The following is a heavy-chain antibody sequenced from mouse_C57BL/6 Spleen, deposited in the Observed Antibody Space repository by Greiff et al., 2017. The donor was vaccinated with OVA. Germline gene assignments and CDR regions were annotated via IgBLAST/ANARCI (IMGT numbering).Heavy chain of an antibody. V-gene: IGHV1-81*01. J-gene: IGHJ4*01. Sequence: VQGVESGAELARPGASVKLSCKASGYTFTSYGISWVKQRTGQGLEWIGEIYPRSGNTYYNEKFKGKATLTADKSSSTAYMELRSLTSEDAAVYFCARSYGSSSDYAMDYWGQGTSVTVSS. D-gene: IGHD1-1*01. CDR2: IYPRSGNT. CDR3: ARSYGSSSDYAMDY. CDR1: GYTFTSYG.